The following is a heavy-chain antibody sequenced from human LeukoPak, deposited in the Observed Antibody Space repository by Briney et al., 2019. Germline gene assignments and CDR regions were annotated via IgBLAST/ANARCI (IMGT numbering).Heavy chain of an antibody. CDR2: VRGSGDTK. CDR1: GFTFSTYA. J-gene: IGHJ4*02. D-gene: IGHD3-10*01. CDR3: ARCRGLLDPFDY. Sequence: GGSLRLSCAASGFTFSTYAMSWVRQAPGKGLEWVSSVRGSGDTKYDADSLKGRFTISRDNSKNTVYLQMNSLRAEDTAIYYCARCRGLLDPFDYWGQGILVTVSS. V-gene: IGHV3-23*01.